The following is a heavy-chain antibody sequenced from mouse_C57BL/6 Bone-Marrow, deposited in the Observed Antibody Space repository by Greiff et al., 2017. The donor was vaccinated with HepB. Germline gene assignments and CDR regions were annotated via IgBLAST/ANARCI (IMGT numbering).Heavy chain of an antibody. CDR2: ILGGGST. J-gene: IGHJ3*01. D-gene: IGHD2-2*01. V-gene: IGHV2-9*01. CDR1: GFSLTSYG. Sequence: QVQLKESGPGLVAPSQSLSITCTVSGFSLTSYGVDWVRQPPGKGLEWLGVILGGGSTNYNSALMSRLSISKDNSKSQVFLKMNRLQTDDTAMYYCARYGYDDGAWFAYWGQGTRVTVSA. CDR3: ARYGYDDGAWFAY.